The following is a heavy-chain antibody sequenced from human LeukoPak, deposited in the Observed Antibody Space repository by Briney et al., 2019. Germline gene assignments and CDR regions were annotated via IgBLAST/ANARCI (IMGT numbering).Heavy chain of an antibody. Sequence: DSMKGRFTISRDNAKNSLFLQMNSLRADDTAVYYCARHPYCSSTTCYGIDYWGQETLVAVSS. V-gene: IGHV3-7*01. D-gene: IGHD2-2*01. CDR3: ARHPYCSSTTCYGIDY. J-gene: IGHJ4*02.